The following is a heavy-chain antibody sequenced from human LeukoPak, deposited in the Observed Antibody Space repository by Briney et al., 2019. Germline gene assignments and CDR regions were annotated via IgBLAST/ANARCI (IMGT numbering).Heavy chain of an antibody. J-gene: IGHJ4*02. D-gene: IGHD3-10*01. CDR2: INPNSGGT. CDR3: ARERRLDGSGSYYTTETNTLGN. V-gene: IGHV1-2*02. CDR1: GYTFTGYY. Sequence: SVKVSCKASGYTFTGYYMHWVRQAPGQGLEWMGWINPNSGGTNYAQKFQGRVTMTRDTSISTAYMELSRLRSDDTAVYYCARERRLDGSGSYYTTETNTLGNWGQGTLVTVSS.